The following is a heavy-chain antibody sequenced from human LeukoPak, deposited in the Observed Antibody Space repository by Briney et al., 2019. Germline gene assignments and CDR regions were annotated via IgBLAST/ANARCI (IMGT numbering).Heavy chain of an antibody. J-gene: IGHJ4*02. V-gene: IGHV4-34*01. Sequence: SETLSLTCAVYGGSLSVHYWRWIRQPPGKGLEWIGEINHSGSTNYNPSLKSRVTISVHTSKNQFSLKLSSVTAADTAVYYCAGGGPIVATDYWGQGTLVTVSS. CDR3: AGGGPIVATDY. D-gene: IGHD5-12*01. CDR2: INHSGST. CDR1: GGSLSVHY.